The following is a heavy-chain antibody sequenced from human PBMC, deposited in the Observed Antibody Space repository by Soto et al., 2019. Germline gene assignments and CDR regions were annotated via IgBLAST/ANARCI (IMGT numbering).Heavy chain of an antibody. D-gene: IGHD6-19*01. J-gene: IGHJ6*02. Sequence: GSLRLSCAASGFTFSSYGMHWVRQAPGKGLEWVAVTSSDGSNKYYADSVKGRFTISRDNSKNTLYLQMNSLRAEDTALYYCAKDRGSGWNYYGMDVWGQGTTVTVSS. CDR1: GFTFSSYG. V-gene: IGHV3-30*18. CDR2: TSSDGSNK. CDR3: AKDRGSGWNYYGMDV.